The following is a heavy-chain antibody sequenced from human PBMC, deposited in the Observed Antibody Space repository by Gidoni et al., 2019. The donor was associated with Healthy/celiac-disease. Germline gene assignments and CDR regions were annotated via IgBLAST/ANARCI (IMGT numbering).Heavy chain of an antibody. V-gene: IGHV4-39*01. CDR3: ARHGGEVVVVAATHDAFDI. CDR1: GGSISSSSYY. D-gene: IGHD2-15*01. J-gene: IGHJ3*02. CDR2: ISYRGST. Sequence: QLQLQESGPGLVKPSETLSLTCTVSGGSISSSSYYWGWIRQPPGNGLEWIGSISYRGSTYYNPSLKRRVTISVDTSKNQFSLKLSSVTAADTAVYYCARHGGEVVVVAATHDAFDIWGQGTMVTVSS.